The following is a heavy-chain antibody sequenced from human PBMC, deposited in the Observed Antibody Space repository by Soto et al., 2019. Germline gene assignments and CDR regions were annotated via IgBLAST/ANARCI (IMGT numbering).Heavy chain of an antibody. J-gene: IGHJ4*01. CDR1: GFTFSNYW. V-gene: IGHV3-7*01. D-gene: IGHD3-16*01. CDR2: MNEDGSAR. CDR3: ARDPGGFDD. Sequence: PGGSLRLSCAASGFTFSNYWMTWVRQTPGKGLEWVANMNEDGSARFYVDSVRGRFTISRDNAENSLYLQLNSLRVEDTGIYYCARDPGGFDDWGQGTLVTVS.